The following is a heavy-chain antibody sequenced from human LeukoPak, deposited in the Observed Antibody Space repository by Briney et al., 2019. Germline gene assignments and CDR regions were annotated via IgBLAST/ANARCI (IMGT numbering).Heavy chain of an antibody. CDR3: ARENYDYVWGSYRSLYYFDY. Sequence: AVKVSCKASGGTFSSYAISWVRQAPGQGLEWMGGIIPIFCTANYAQKFQGRVTITADESTSTAYMEMSSLRSEDTAVYYCARENYDYVWGSYRSLYYFDYWGQGTLVTVSS. CDR1: GGTFSSYA. J-gene: IGHJ4*02. D-gene: IGHD3-16*02. V-gene: IGHV1-69*01. CDR2: IIPIFCTA.